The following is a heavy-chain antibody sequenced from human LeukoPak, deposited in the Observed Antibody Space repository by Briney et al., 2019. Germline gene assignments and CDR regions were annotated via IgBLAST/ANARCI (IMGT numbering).Heavy chain of an antibody. CDR1: GYSFTSYW. D-gene: IGHD3-10*01. J-gene: IGHJ4*02. Sequence: GESLKISRKGSGYSFTSYWIGWVRQMPGKGLEWMGIIYPGDSDTRYSPSFQGQVTISADKSISTAYLQWSSLKASDTATYYCARRYYYGSGSQFTDYWGQGTLVTVSS. V-gene: IGHV5-51*01. CDR2: IYPGDSDT. CDR3: ARRYYYGSGSQFTDY.